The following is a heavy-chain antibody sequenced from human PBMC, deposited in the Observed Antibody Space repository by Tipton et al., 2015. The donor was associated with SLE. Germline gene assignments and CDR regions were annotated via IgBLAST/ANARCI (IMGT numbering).Heavy chain of an antibody. D-gene: IGHD2-15*01. V-gene: IGHV3-30*03. CDR3: AREKRIQGQDL. CDR1: GFSFSDPDYG. CDR2: ISFDGNKN. Sequence: SLRLSCAVSGFSFSDPDYGMHWVRQAPGKGLEWVAVISFDGNKNYYSDSVKGRFTISKDNRNVFHLQMSSLRVEDTAIYYCAREKRIQGQDLWGQGTLVTVSS. J-gene: IGHJ5*02.